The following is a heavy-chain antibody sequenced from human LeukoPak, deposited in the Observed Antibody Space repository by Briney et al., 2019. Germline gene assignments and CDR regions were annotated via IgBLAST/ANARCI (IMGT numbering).Heavy chain of an antibody. CDR2: ISSTSSTK. J-gene: IGHJ6*03. CDR3: AKDWWMSGTMIVVARRSYNYYMDV. V-gene: IGHV3-11*04. Sequence: PGGSLRLSCAASEFTFSDYYMSWIRQAPGKGLAWVSYISSTSSTKYYADSVKGRFTISRDNAKSSLYLQMNSLRAEDTAVYYCAKDWWMSGTMIVVARRSYNYYMDVWGKGTMVTISS. CDR1: EFTFSDYY. D-gene: IGHD3-22*01.